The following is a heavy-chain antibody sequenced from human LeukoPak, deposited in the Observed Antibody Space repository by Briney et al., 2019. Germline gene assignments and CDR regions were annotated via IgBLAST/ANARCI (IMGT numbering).Heavy chain of an antibody. V-gene: IGHV3-48*01. CDR1: GFIFSSYS. CDR2: ISSGSSAL. Sequence: GGSLRLSCAASGFIFSSYSMSWVRQAPGKGLEWVSYISSGSSALYYADSVKGRFTISRDSSKNTVNLQMNSLRAEDTAVYYCVRKFDTSGYYFWFDPWGQGTLVTVSS. D-gene: IGHD3-22*01. J-gene: IGHJ5*02. CDR3: VRKFDTSGYYFWFDP.